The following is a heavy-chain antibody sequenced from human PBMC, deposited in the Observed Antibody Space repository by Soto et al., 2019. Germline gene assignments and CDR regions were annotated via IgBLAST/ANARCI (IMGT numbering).Heavy chain of an antibody. CDR2: INPNSGGT. J-gene: IGHJ4*02. CDR3: ARDFSPTVTTSYYFDY. Sequence: ASVKVSCKASGYTFTGYYMHWVRQAPGQGLEWMGWINPNSGGTNYAQKFQGWVTMTRDTSISTAYMELSRLRSDDTAVYYCARDFSPTVTTSYYFDYWGQGTLVTVSP. D-gene: IGHD4-17*01. CDR1: GYTFTGYY. V-gene: IGHV1-2*04.